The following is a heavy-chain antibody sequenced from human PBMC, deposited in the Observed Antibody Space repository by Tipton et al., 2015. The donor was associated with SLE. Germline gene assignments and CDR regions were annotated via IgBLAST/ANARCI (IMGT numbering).Heavy chain of an antibody. V-gene: IGHV4-38-2*01. J-gene: IGHJ4*02. D-gene: IGHD3-3*01. Sequence: TLSLTCAVSGYSISSGYYWSWIRQPPGKGLEWIGGIYTSGSTNYNPSLKSRVTISVDTSKNQFSLKLSSVTAADTAVYYCARVRKITIFGVPKGDYFDYWGQGTLVTVSS. CDR3: ARVRKITIFGVPKGDYFDY. CDR1: GYSISSGYY. CDR2: IYTSGST.